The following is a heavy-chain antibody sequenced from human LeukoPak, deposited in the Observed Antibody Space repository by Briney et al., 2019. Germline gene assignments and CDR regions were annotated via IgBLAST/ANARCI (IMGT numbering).Heavy chain of an antibody. CDR2: INHSGST. D-gene: IGHD2-15*01. J-gene: IGHJ4*02. CDR3: ARTAATALQGGFDY. Sequence: PGGSLRLSCAASGFTVSSNYMSWIRQPPGKGLEWIGEINHSGSTNYNPSLKSRVTISVDTSKNQFSLKLSSVTAADTAVYYCARTAATALQGGFDYWGQGTLVTVSS. CDR1: GFTVSSNY. V-gene: IGHV4-34*01.